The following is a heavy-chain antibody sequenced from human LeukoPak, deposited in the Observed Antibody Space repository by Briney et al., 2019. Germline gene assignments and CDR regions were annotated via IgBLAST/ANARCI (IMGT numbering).Heavy chain of an antibody. V-gene: IGHV4-39*01. CDR2: IYYSGST. CDR1: GGSISSSSYY. Sequence: SETLSLTCTVSGGSISSSSYYWGWIRQPPGKGLEWIGSIYYSGSTYYNPSLKSRVTISVDTSKNQFSLKLSSVTAADTAVYYCASYARSPFDYWGQETLVTVSS. CDR3: ASYARSPFDY. D-gene: IGHD2-2*01. J-gene: IGHJ4*02.